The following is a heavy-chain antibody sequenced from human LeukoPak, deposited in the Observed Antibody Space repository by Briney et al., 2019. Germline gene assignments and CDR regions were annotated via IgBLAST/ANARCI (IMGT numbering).Heavy chain of an antibody. D-gene: IGHD3-16*01. CDR1: GGSISTSSYY. CDR2: IYYSGNT. CDR3: ARRGENWGIAFDI. V-gene: IGHV4-39*01. Sequence: SETLSLTCTVSGGSISTSSYYWGWIRQPPGKGLEWIASIYYSGNTYYNPSLKSRVAISIDTSKDQLSPKLSSVTAADTAVYYCARRGENWGIAFDIWGQGTMVTVSS. J-gene: IGHJ3*02.